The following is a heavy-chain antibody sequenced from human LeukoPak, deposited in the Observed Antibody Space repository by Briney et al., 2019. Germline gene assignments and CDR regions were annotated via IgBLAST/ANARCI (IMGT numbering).Heavy chain of an antibody. CDR1: GGSFSGYY. D-gene: IGHD2-2*03. CDR3: ARGGTVDIVVVPAAMGLSFDY. CDR2: INHSGST. V-gene: IGHV4-34*01. J-gene: IGHJ4*02. Sequence: SETLSLTCAVYGGSFSGYYWSWIRQPPGKGLEWIGAINHSGSTNYNPSLKSRVTISVDTSKNQFSLNLSSVTAADTAVYYCARGGTVDIVVVPAAMGLSFDYWGQGTLVTVSS.